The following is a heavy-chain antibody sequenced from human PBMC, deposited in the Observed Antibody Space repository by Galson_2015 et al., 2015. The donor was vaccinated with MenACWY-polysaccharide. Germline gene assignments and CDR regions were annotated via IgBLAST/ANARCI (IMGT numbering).Heavy chain of an antibody. V-gene: IGHV3-21*01. CDR2: ISSSSSYI. D-gene: IGHD1-14*01. J-gene: IGHJ4*02. CDR1: GFTFSSYS. CDR3: ARADNRGRYFDY. Sequence: SLRLSCAASGFTFSSYSMNWVRQAPGKGLEWVSSISSSSSYIYYADSVKGRFTISRDNAKNSLYLQMNSLRAEDTAVYYCARADNRGRYFDYWGQGTLVTVSS.